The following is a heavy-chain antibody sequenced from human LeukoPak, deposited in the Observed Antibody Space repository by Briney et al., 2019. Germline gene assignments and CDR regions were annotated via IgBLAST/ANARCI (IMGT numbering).Heavy chain of an antibody. CDR1: GFTFRNYA. CDR3: AKILTTKQLLFDAFDM. CDR2: ISDDGSDT. J-gene: IGHJ3*02. V-gene: IGHV3-30*01. Sequence: GGSLRLSCAASGFTFRNYAMHWVRQAPGKGLEWVSVISDDGSDTFFADSVKGRFSISRDNSRNTVYLQMNSLRAEDTAVYYCAKILTTKQLLFDAFDMWGQGIMVTVSS. D-gene: IGHD4-11*01.